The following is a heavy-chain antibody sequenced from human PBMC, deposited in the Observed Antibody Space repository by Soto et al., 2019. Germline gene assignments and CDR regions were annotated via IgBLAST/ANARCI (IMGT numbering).Heavy chain of an antibody. J-gene: IGHJ6*02. V-gene: IGHV5-51*01. Sequence: GESLKISCKGSGYSFATDWIGWVRQMPGKGLEWMGIIFPADSDTRYSPSFQGQVIISADKSISTAYLQWSSLKASDTAMSYCARPGGGLDVWGQETTVAVSS. D-gene: IGHD3-16*01. CDR1: GYSFATDW. CDR3: ARPGGGLDV. CDR2: IFPADSDT.